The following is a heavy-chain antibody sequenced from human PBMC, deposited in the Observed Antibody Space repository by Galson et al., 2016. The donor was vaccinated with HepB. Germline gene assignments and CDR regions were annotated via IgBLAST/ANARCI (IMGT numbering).Heavy chain of an antibody. V-gene: IGHV3-23*01. CDR1: GFTFSSYA. Sequence: SLRLSCAASGFTFSSYAMNWVRQAPGKGLEWVSSITGGGGATYYANSVKGRFTVSRDNSKNTLYLQMNSLRLEDTAVYYSAKDSGSGWYGDYLDYWGQGTLVTVAS. CDR3: AKDSGSGWYGDYLDY. D-gene: IGHD6-19*01. J-gene: IGHJ4*02. CDR2: ITGGGGAT.